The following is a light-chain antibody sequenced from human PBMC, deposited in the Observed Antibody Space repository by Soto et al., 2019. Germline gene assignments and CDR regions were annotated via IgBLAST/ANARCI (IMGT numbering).Light chain of an antibody. V-gene: IGKV3-20*01. J-gene: IGKJ2*01. Sequence: EMVLTQSPGTLSLSPGERATLSCRASRSFASSYLAWYQQKPGQSPRLLIYAASISATGIPDRFSGSASGTDCPRTNSRLDHEGLAVYYCEQYGSSTHYSFGQGTKLEI. CDR2: AAS. CDR3: EQYGSSTHYS. CDR1: RSFASSY.